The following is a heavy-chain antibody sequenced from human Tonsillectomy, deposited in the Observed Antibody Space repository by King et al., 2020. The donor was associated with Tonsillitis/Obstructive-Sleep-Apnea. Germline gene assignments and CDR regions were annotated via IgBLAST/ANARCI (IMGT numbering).Heavy chain of an antibody. CDR3: ARHRYYYDSSGYSFDY. CDR2: IYYSGST. V-gene: IGHV4-39*01. J-gene: IGHJ4*02. CDR1: GGSISSSSYY. Sequence: QLQESGPGLVKPSETLSLTCTVSGGSISSSSYYWGWIRQPPGKGLEWSGSIYYSGSTYYNPSLKGRVTISVDTYKNQFSLTLSSVTAADTAVYYCARHRYYYDSSGYSFDYWGQGTLLTVSS. D-gene: IGHD3-22*01.